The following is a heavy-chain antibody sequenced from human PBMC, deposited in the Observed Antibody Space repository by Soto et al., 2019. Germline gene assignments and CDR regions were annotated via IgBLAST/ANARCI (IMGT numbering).Heavy chain of an antibody. CDR3: ASSSGYPP. CDR2: ISSSSSPI. J-gene: IGHJ5*02. V-gene: IGHV3-48*01. CDR1: GFNFSSYS. Sequence: EVQLVESGGGLVQPGGSLRVSCAASGFNFSSYSMNWVRQAPGKGLEWVSYISSSSSPIYYADSVKGRFSISRDNAKNSLYLQMNSLRADDTAVYYCASSSGYPPWGQGTLVTVSS. D-gene: IGHD5-12*01.